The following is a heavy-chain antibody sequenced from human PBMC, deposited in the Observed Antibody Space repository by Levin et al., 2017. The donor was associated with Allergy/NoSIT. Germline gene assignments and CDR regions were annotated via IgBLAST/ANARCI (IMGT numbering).Heavy chain of an antibody. CDR3: ARALSGSYFDS. Sequence: GESLKISCAASGFSFSDYPMTWVRQGQGKGLEWVAATSYDGFNKNHADSVKGRFTISRDNFKNTLYLQMNSLRPEDTAVYYCARALSGSYFDSWGQGTLVTVSS. CDR1: GFSFSDYP. V-gene: IGHV3-30-3*01. CDR2: TSYDGFNK. J-gene: IGHJ4*02. D-gene: IGHD3-10*01.